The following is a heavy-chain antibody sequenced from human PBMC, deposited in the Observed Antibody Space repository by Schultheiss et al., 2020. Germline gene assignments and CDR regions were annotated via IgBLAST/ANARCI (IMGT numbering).Heavy chain of an antibody. V-gene: IGHV3-48*01. Sequence: GESLKISCAASGFTFSSYSMNWVRQAPGKGLEWVSYITSSGSSIYYADSVKGRFTISRDNAKNSLYLQMNSLRGEDTAVYYCVSVPSYCGGDCNWFDCWGQGTLVTVSS. J-gene: IGHJ5*01. D-gene: IGHD2-21*02. CDR2: ITSSGSSI. CDR1: GFTFSSYS. CDR3: VSVPSYCGGDCNWFDC.